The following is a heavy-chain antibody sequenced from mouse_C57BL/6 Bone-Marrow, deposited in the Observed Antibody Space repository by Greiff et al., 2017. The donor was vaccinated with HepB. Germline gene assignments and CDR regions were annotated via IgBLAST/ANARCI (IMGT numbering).Heavy chain of an antibody. CDR2: INPNNGGT. Sequence: EVQLQQSGPELVKPGASVKISCKASGYTFTDYYMNWVKQSHGKSLEWIGDINPNNGGTSYNQKFKGKATLTVDKSSSTAYMELRSLTPEDSAVYYCGYGYYFDYWGQGTTLTVSS. CDR1: GYTFTDYY. D-gene: IGHD1-1*01. CDR3: GYGYYFDY. V-gene: IGHV1-26*01. J-gene: IGHJ2*01.